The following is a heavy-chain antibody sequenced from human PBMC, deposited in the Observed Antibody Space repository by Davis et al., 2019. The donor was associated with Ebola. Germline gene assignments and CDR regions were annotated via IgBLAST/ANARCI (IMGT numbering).Heavy chain of an antibody. CDR2: MNPKSGHT. V-gene: IGHV1-8*01. Sequence: ASVKVSCKASGYTFTRYDINWVRQAPGQGLEFMGWMNPKSGHTGYVQTFQGRVSMTRDTSISTAYMELSSLRSDDTAVYYCARGGVSVQYWGQGTLVTVSS. CDR3: ARGGVSVQY. J-gene: IGHJ4*02. CDR1: GYTFTRYD. D-gene: IGHD1-1*01.